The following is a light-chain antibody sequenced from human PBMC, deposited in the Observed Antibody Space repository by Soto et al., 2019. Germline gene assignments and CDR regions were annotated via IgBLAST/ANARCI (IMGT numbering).Light chain of an antibody. CDR2: EVS. V-gene: IGLV2-23*02. J-gene: IGLJ2*01. CDR3: CSYAGSSVVV. Sequence: QSVVTQPASVSGSPGQSITISCTGTSSDVGSYNLVSWYQQHPGKAPKLMIYEVSKRPSGFSNRFSGSKSGNTASLTISGLQAEDEADYYCCSYAGSSVVVFGGGTKVTVL. CDR1: SSDVGSYNL.